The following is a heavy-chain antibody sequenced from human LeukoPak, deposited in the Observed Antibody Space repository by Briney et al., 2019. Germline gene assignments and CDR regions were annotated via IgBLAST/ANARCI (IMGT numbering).Heavy chain of an antibody. CDR3: ARDYDSSGFPMGPIDY. D-gene: IGHD3-22*01. V-gene: IGHV3-11*04. Sequence: GGSLRLSCAASGFTFSDYYMSWIRQVPGKGLEWVSYISSNGSTIYYADSVKGRFTISRDNAKNSLYLQMNSLRAEDTAVYYCARDYDSSGFPMGPIDYWGQGTLVTVSS. J-gene: IGHJ4*02. CDR2: ISSNGSTI. CDR1: GFTFSDYY.